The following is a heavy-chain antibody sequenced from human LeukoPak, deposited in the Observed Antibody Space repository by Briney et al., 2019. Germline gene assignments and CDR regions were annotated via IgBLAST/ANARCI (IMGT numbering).Heavy chain of an antibody. CDR3: ARGPYSSGSSADY. CDR2: FDNSRDST. V-gene: IGHV3-23*01. J-gene: IGHJ4*02. D-gene: IGHD6-19*01. CDR1: GFRFSSYA. Sequence: GGSLRLSCAASGFRFSSYAMSWVRRAPGKGLEWVSGFDNSRDSTYYADSVKGRFTISRDNAKNSLYLQMNSLRAEDTAVYYCARGPYSSGSSADYWGQGTLVTVSS.